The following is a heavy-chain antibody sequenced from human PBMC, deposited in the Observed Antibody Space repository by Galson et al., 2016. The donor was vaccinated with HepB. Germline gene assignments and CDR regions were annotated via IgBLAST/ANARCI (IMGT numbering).Heavy chain of an antibody. J-gene: IGHJ4*02. CDR2: TWSDGSNT. CDR3: AREGIVGATTHFDY. D-gene: IGHD1-26*01. V-gene: IGHV3-33*01. Sequence: SLRLSCAASGFTFSNHGMHWVRQAPGKGLEWVAVTWSDGSNTYYGDAVKGRFTISRDNSKNTLYLQMNSLRAEDTAVYFCAREGIVGATTHFDYWGQGTLVTVSS. CDR1: GFTFSNHG.